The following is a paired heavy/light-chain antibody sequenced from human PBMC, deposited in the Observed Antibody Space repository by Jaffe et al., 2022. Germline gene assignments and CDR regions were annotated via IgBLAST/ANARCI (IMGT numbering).Heavy chain of an antibody. J-gene: IGHJ4*02. CDR1: GYTFTTYA. Sequence: QVQLVQSGAEVKKPGASVKVSCKTSGYTFTTYAIHWVRQAPGQRLEWMAWINAGNGNRKYSPKFQDRLTITGDTSASTAYMELSGLRSEDTAVYFCAREVVWFSSYFDRWGQGALVTVSS. CDR2: INAGNGNR. V-gene: IGHV1-3*01. D-gene: IGHD3-22*01. CDR3: AREVVWFSSYFDR.
Light chain of an antibody. CDR1: QSVGSY. CDR3: QQRSDWPLT. CDR2: DAS. Sequence: EIVLTQSPATLSLSPGERATLSCRASQSVGSYLAWYQQTPGQAPRLLIYDASNRATGVPARFSGSGSGTDFTLTISSLEPEDFTVYYCQQRSDWPLTFGGGTKVEIK. J-gene: IGKJ4*01. V-gene: IGKV3-11*01.